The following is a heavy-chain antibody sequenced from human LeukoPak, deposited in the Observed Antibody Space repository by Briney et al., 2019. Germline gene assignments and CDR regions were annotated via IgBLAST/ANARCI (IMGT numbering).Heavy chain of an antibody. Sequence: ASVKVSCKVSGYTLTELSMHWVRQAPGKGLEWMGDFDPEDGETNYAKKFQGRVTMTEDTSTDTAYMELSSLRSEDTAVYYCATPTSPGGDCNDDVAFDIWGQGTMVTVSS. V-gene: IGHV1-24*01. CDR2: FDPEDGET. J-gene: IGHJ3*02. CDR1: GYTLTELS. CDR3: ATPTSPGGDCNDDVAFDI. D-gene: IGHD1-1*01.